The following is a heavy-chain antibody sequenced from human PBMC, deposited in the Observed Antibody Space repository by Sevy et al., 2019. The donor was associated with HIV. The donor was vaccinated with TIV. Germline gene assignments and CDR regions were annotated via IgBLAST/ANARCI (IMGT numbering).Heavy chain of an antibody. Sequence: GGSLRLSCAASGFTCSSYSINWVRQAPGKGLEWVSSISSGSNFIYYADSVKGRFTISRDNAKNSLYLQMHSLRAEDTAVYYCARGEYCSSTTCSYFDYWGQGTLVTVSS. D-gene: IGHD2-2*01. J-gene: IGHJ4*02. V-gene: IGHV3-21*01. CDR3: ARGEYCSSTTCSYFDY. CDR1: GFTCSSYS. CDR2: ISSGSNFI.